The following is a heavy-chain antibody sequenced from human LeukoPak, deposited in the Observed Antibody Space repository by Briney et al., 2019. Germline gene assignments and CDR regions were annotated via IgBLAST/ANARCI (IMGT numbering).Heavy chain of an antibody. D-gene: IGHD6-19*01. CDR1: GYTFTSYD. Sequence: ASVKVSCKASGYTFTSYDINWVRQATGQGLEWMGWMNPNSGASGCAQKFQGRVTLTRDTSMSTACMEVSSLRFEDTAVYYCANIPGTVAGRGTWGQGTRVTVSS. J-gene: IGHJ5*02. CDR3: ANIPGTVAGRGT. V-gene: IGHV1-8*01. CDR2: MNPNSGAS.